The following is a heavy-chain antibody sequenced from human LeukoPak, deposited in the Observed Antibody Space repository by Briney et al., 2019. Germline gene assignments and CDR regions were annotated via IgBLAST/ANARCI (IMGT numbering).Heavy chain of an antibody. CDR1: GFTFTSYD. V-gene: IGHV1-8*01. CDR2: MNPTSGKT. J-gene: IGHJ4*02. CDR3: ARGSRYCSSDNCYHLDY. Sequence: ASVKVSCKASGFTFTSYDINWVRQATGQGLEWMGWMNPTSGKTGYTQKFQGRVTMTSDTSTGTAYMEMSSLRSEDTAVYYCARGSRYCSSDNCYHLDYWGQGTLVTGSS. D-gene: IGHD2-2*01.